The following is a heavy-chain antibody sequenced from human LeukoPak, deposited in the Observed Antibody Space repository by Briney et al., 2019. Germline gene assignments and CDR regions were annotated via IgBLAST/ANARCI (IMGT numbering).Heavy chain of an antibody. D-gene: IGHD1/OR15-1a*01. CDR1: GDSISSYY. V-gene: IGHV4-59*08. J-gene: IGHJ6*03. CDR2: IHHSGES. CDR3: ARLNNLASSYHMDV. Sequence: PSETLSLTCTVSGDSISSYYWSWIRQPPGKGLEWIGYIHHSGESSYDPSVKSRVTMTVDTSKSQVSLRLRSVTAADTAIYYCARLNNLASSYHMDVWGKGTTVTVSS.